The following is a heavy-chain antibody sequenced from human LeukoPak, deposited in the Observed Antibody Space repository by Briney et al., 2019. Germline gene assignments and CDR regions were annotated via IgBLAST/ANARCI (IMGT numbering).Heavy chain of an antibody. Sequence: GGSLRLSCAASGFTFSSYSMNWVRQAPGKGLEWISSISSSSNYIYYADSLKGRFTISRDNAKNSLYLQMNSLRAEDTAVYYCARENYGDYFFDYWGQGTLVTASS. CDR1: GFTFSSYS. D-gene: IGHD4-17*01. CDR2: ISSSSNYI. CDR3: ARENYGDYFFDY. J-gene: IGHJ4*02. V-gene: IGHV3-21*01.